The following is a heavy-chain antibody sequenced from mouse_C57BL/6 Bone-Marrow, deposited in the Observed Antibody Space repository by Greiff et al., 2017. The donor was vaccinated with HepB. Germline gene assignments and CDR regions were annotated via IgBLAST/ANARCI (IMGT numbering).Heavy chain of an antibody. CDR1: GYTFTSYW. CDR2: IDPSDSYT. V-gene: IGHV1-59*01. Sequence: VQLQQPGAELVRPGTSVKLSCKASGYTFTSYWMHWVKQRPGQGLEWIGVIDPSDSYTNYNQKFKGKATLTVDTSSSTAYMQLSSLTSEDSAVYYCARRGGYYVYWYFDVWGTGATVTVAS. CDR3: ARRGGYYVYWYFDV. J-gene: IGHJ1*03. D-gene: IGHD2-3*01.